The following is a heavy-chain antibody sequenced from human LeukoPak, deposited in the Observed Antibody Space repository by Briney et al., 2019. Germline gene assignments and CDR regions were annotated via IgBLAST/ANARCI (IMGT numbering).Heavy chain of an antibody. CDR1: GFTFSNYG. CDR3: AKDQLAGTGSKNLDY. V-gene: IGHV3-30*02. J-gene: IGHJ4*02. Sequence: GGSLRLSCAASGFTFSNYGMHLVRQAPGKGLEWVAFIRYDGSNKYYADSVKGRFTISRDNSKNTLYLQMNSLRVEDTAVYYCAKDQLAGTGSKNLDYWGQGTLVTVSS. D-gene: IGHD6-13*01. CDR2: IRYDGSNK.